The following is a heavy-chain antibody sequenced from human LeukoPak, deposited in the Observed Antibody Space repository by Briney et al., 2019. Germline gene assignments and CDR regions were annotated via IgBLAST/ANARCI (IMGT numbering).Heavy chain of an antibody. V-gene: IGHV3-11*01. CDR3: ARDLRVIWSDP. D-gene: IGHD2-21*01. CDR2: ISSSGSTI. J-gene: IGHJ5*02. CDR1: GFTFSDYY. Sequence: GGSLRLSCAASGFTFSDYYMSWIRQAPGKGLEWVSYISSSGSTIYYADSVKGRFTISRDNAKNSRYLQMNSLRAEDTAVYYCARDLRVIWSDPWGQGTLVTVSS.